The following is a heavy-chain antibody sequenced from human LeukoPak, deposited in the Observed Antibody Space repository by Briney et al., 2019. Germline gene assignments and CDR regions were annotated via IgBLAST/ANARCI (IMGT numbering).Heavy chain of an antibody. CDR3: ARDQEYSGSYYRYFDF. V-gene: IGHV4-61*01. D-gene: IGHD1-26*01. CDR2: IYSRGLTRGST. CDR1: GGSISSSNW. Sequence: SETLSLTCAVSGGSISSSNWWSWIRQPPGKGLEWIGYIYSRGLTRGSTNYNPSLKSRVTISVDTSKNQFSLKLSSVTAADTAVYYCARDQEYSGSYYRYFDFWGQGALVTVSS. J-gene: IGHJ4*02.